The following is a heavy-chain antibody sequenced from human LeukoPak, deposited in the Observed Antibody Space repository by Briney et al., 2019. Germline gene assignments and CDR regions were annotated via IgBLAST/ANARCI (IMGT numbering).Heavy chain of an antibody. CDR2: IIPIFGIA. D-gene: IGHD3-22*01. V-gene: IGHV1-69*04. CDR1: GGTFSSYA. Sequence: ASVKVSCKASGGTFSSYAISWVRQAPGQGLEWMGRIIPIFGIANCAQTFQGRVTITADKSTSTAYMELSSLRSEDTAVYYCANYYDSSGHRHWGQGTLVTVSS. J-gene: IGHJ4*02. CDR3: ANYYDSSGHRH.